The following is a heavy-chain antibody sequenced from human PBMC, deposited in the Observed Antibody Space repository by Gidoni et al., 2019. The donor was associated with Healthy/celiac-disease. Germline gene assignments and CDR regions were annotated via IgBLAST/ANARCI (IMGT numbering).Heavy chain of an antibody. Sequence: EVQLVQSGAEVKKPGESLKISCKGSGYSFTSYWIGWVRQMPGQGLEWMGIIYPGDSDTRYSPSFQGQVTIAADKSISTAYLQWSSLKASDTAMYYCARHKGYSYGYGFWFDPWGQGTLVTVSS. J-gene: IGHJ5*02. CDR2: IYPGDSDT. CDR3: ARHKGYSYGYGFWFDP. D-gene: IGHD5-18*01. CDR1: GYSFTSYW. V-gene: IGHV5-51*01.